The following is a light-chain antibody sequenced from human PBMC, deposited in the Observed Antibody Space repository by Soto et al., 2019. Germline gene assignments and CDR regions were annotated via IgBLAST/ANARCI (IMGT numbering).Light chain of an antibody. CDR2: NAV. CDR1: QSISTN. Sequence: EIVMTQSPASLSVSPGEGATLSCRASQSISTNLAWYQQKPGQAPRLLIYNAVTRATGVPARFSGSGSGTEFTLTVSGLQSEDFAVYYCQQYNNWPLTFGGGTKVDIK. V-gene: IGKV3-15*01. CDR3: QQYNNWPLT. J-gene: IGKJ4*01.